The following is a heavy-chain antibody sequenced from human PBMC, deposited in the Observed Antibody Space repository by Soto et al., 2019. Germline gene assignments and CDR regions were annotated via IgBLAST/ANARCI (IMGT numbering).Heavy chain of an antibody. J-gene: IGHJ4*02. D-gene: IGHD4-17*01. CDR1: GFSFSDYA. CDR2: ISGDAGST. V-gene: IGHV3-23*01. CDR3: AKRVYGDYVWFDY. Sequence: EVQLLESGGGLVQPGGSLRLSCAASGFSFSDYAMSWVRQAPGKGLEWVSIISGDAGSTKYADSVKGRFTISSVNSKNTVYLQMNSLRAEDTAVYYCAKRVYGDYVWFDYWGQGTLVTVSS.